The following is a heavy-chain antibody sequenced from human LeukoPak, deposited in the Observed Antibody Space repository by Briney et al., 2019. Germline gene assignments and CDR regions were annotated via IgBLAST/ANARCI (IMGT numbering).Heavy chain of an antibody. CDR1: GASISSYY. CDR3: ARDGGSGWFDY. J-gene: IGHJ4*02. D-gene: IGHD6-19*01. CDR2: IDGSGNT. V-gene: IGHV4-4*07. Sequence: PSETLSLTCTVSGASISSYYWSWIRQPAGKGLEWIGRIDGSGNTNYNPSLKSRISVSVDTSKNQVSLELSYVTAADTAVYYCARDGGSGWFDYWGQGTLVTVSS.